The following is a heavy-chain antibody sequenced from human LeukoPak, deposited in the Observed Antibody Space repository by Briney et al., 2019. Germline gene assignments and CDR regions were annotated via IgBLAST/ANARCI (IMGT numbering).Heavy chain of an antibody. V-gene: IGHV3-23*01. Sequence: GGSLRLSCAASGFTFGTHDMQWVRQAPGKGLEWVSGISRNGPTYYSDSVRGRFTISRDNSKDTLYLQMSSLRAEDTAVYYCAKGGYFNFENWGEGTVVSVSA. CDR1: GFTFGTHD. CDR2: ISRNGPT. CDR3: AKGGYFNFEN. D-gene: IGHD2-2*03. J-gene: IGHJ3*02.